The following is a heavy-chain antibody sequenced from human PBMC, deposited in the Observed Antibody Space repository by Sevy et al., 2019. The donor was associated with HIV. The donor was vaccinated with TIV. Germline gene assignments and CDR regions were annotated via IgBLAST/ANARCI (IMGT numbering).Heavy chain of an antibody. J-gene: IGHJ4*02. CDR3: AKDPRIAAAGIYRYYFDY. CDR2: ISWNSGSI. Sequence: GGSLRLSCAASGFTFDDYAMHWVRQAPGKGLEWVSGISWNSGSIGYADSVKGRFTISRDNAKNSLYLQMNRLRAEDTAWYYCAKDPRIAAAGIYRYYFDYWGQGTLVTVSS. D-gene: IGHD6-13*01. V-gene: IGHV3-9*01. CDR1: GFTFDDYA.